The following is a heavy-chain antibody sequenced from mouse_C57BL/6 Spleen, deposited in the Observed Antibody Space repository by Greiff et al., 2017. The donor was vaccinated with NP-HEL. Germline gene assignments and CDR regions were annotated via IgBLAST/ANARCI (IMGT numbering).Heavy chain of an antibody. Sequence: EVQLVESGGGLVKPGGSLKLSCAASGFTFSSYAMSWVRQTPEKRLEWVATISDGGSYTYYPDNVKGRFTLSRDNAKNNLYLQMSHLKSEDTARYYFARDRGYGQYYFDYWGQGTTLTVSS. V-gene: IGHV5-4*01. D-gene: IGHD1-1*02. J-gene: IGHJ2*01. CDR1: GFTFSSYA. CDR3: ARDRGYGQYYFDY. CDR2: ISDGGSYT.